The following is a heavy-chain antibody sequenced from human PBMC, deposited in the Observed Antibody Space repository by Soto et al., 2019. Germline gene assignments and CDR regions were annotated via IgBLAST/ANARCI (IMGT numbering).Heavy chain of an antibody. Sequence: QLVESGGRGVQPGWSLRLSCAASEFTSTSYAMHWFRQAPGRGLEWVALISFDGTSEYYTDSVKGRFIISRDNSKSMVYLQMNSLRPDDTAIYYCARPIPRWSYHYGMDVWGQGTKVTVSS. CDR2: ISFDGTSE. CDR3: ARPIPRWSYHYGMDV. J-gene: IGHJ6*02. CDR1: EFTSTSYA. D-gene: IGHD2-15*01. V-gene: IGHV3-30-3*01.